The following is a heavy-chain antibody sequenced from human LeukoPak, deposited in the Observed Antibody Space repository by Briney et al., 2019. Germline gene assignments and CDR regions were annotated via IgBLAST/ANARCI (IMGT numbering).Heavy chain of an antibody. J-gene: IGHJ4*02. V-gene: IGHV3-30-3*01. CDR1: GFTFSSYA. CDR3: AKDRTRVYSSGWYFGGFDY. D-gene: IGHD6-19*01. CDR2: ISYDGSNK. Sequence: GGSLRLSCAASGFTFSSYAMHWVRQAPGKGLEWVAVISYDGSNKYYADSVKGRFTISRDNSKNTLYLQMNSLGAEDTAVYYCAKDRTRVYSSGWYFGGFDYWGQGTLVTVSS.